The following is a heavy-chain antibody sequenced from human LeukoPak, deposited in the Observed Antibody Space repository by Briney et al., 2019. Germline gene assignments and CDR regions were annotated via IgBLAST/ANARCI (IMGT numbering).Heavy chain of an antibody. CDR1: GGSISSSSYS. J-gene: IGHJ5*02. Sequence: KSSETLSLTCTVSGGSISSSSYSWGWIRQPPGKGLEWIGSIYYSGSTYYNPSLKSRVTISVDTSKNQFSLKLSSVTAADTAVYYCARHDGSSSSFLFSWFDPWGQGTLVTVSS. CDR3: ARHDGSSSSFLFSWFDP. CDR2: IYYSGST. D-gene: IGHD6-13*01. V-gene: IGHV4-39*07.